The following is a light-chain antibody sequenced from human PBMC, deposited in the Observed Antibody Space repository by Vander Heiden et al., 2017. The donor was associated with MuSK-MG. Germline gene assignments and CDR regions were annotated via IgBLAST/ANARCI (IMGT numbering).Light chain of an antibody. CDR2: WAS. CDR1: QSVLWRSNNKNY. CDR3: QQYYSTPQT. J-gene: IGKJ1*01. V-gene: IGKV4-1*01. Sequence: DIVMTQSPDSLAVSLGERATINCKSSQSVLWRSNNKNYLAWYQQKPGHPPNLLIYWASTRESGIPDRFSGSESGTDFTLTISSLQAEDVAVYYCQQYYSTPQTFGQGTKVEIK.